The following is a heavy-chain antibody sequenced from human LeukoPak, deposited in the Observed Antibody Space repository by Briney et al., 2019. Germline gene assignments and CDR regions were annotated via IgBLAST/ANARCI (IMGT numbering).Heavy chain of an antibody. CDR3: ATGFQGSWIQLRAGVPFDY. V-gene: IGHV1-24*01. D-gene: IGHD5-18*01. Sequence: ASVKVSCKVSGYTLTELSMHWVRQAPGKGLEWMGGFDPEDGETIYAQKFQGRVTMTEDTSTDTAYMELSSLGSEDTAVYYCATGFQGSWIQLRAGVPFDYWGQGTLVTVSS. J-gene: IGHJ4*02. CDR1: GYTLTELS. CDR2: FDPEDGET.